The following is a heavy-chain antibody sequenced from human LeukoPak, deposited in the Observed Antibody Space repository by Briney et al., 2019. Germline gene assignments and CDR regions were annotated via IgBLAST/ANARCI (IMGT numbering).Heavy chain of an antibody. CDR1: GGTFSSYA. D-gene: IGHD3-10*01. Sequence: SVKVSCKASGGTFSSYAISWVRQAPGQGLEWMEGIIPIFGTANYAQKFQGRVTITADESTSTAYMELSSLRSEDTAVYYCAREITMVRGVIVLFDYWGQGTLVTVSS. V-gene: IGHV1-69*01. J-gene: IGHJ4*02. CDR2: IIPIFGTA. CDR3: AREITMVRGVIVLFDY.